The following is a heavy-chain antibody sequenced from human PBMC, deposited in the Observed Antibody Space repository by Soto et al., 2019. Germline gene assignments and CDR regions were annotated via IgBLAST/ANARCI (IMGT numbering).Heavy chain of an antibody. CDR2: ISSSSSYI. J-gene: IGHJ6*02. CDR3: ARDALNGMDV. CDR1: GFTFSCYS. Sequence: GGSLRLSCAASGFTFSCYSMNWVRQAPGKGLKWVSSISSSSSYIYYADSVKGRFTISRDNAKNSLYLQMNSLRAEDTAVYYCARDALNGMDVWGQGTTVTVSS. V-gene: IGHV3-21*01.